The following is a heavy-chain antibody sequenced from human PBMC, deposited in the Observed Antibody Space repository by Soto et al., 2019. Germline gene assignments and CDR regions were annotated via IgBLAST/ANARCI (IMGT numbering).Heavy chain of an antibody. CDR2: ISAYNGNT. CDR1: GYTFTSYG. D-gene: IGHD3-22*01. CDR3: ARTRYYYDSSGYYWYFDY. J-gene: IGHJ4*02. V-gene: IGHV1-18*01. Sequence: ASVKVSCKASGYTFTSYGISWVRQAPGQGLEWMGWISAYNGNTNYAQKLQGRVTMTTDTSTSTAYMELRSLRSDDTAVYYCARTRYYYDSSGYYWYFDYWGQGTLVTVSS.